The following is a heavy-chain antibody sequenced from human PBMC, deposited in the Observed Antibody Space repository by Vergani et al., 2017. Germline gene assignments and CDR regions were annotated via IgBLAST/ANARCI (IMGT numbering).Heavy chain of an antibody. CDR2: IHTSGST. D-gene: IGHD2-15*01. CDR3: ARGSCLGGSCYKPLFDY. CDR1: GGSINSHNYY. J-gene: IGHJ4*02. Sequence: QVQLQESGPGLVKPSQTLSLTCTVSGGSINSHNYYWSWIRQPAGKGLEWIGRIHTSGSTNYNPSLKSRVTMSEETSKNQFSLNLTSVTAAETAVYFCARGSCLGGSCYKPLFDYWGQGILVTGSS. V-gene: IGHV4-61*02.